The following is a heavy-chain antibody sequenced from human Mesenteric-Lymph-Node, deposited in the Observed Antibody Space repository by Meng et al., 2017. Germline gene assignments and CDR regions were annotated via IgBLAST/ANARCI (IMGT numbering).Heavy chain of an antibody. Sequence: QVQLQQWGAGLLKPSETLSLTCAVYGGSFSGYYWSWIRQPPGKGLEWMGEINHSGSTNCNPSLKSRVTISVDTSKNQFSLKLSSVTAADTAVYYCARTIGGADIVVVPAAYYFDYWGQGTLVTVSS. CDR1: GGSFSGYY. CDR3: ARTIGGADIVVVPAAYYFDY. CDR2: INHSGST. V-gene: IGHV4-34*01. J-gene: IGHJ4*02. D-gene: IGHD2-2*01.